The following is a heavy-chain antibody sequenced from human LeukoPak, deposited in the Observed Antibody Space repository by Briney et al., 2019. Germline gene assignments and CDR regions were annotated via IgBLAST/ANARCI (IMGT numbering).Heavy chain of an antibody. CDR2: IYYSGST. D-gene: IGHD3-10*01. J-gene: IGHJ6*02. V-gene: IGHV4-39*02. CDR3: ARESSVSTPYYYYGMDV. Sequence: PSETLSLTCTVSGGSISSSYYYWGWIRQPPGKGLEWIGSIYYSGSTYYNPSLKSRVTISVDTSKNQFSLKLRSVTAADTAVYYCARESSVSTPYYYYGMDVWGQGTTVTVSS. CDR1: GGSISSSYYY.